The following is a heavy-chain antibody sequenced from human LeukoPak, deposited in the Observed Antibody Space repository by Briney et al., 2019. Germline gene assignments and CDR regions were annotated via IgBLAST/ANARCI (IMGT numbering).Heavy chain of an antibody. Sequence: GGSLRLSCAASGFTFSDYYMSWLRQAPGKGREWVSYISSSGSTIYHADSVKGPFTISRYNAKNSLYLQMIRLRAEDAAVYYCAREGLAAAGSFDYWGQGTLVTVSS. J-gene: IGHJ4*02. CDR2: ISSSGSTI. CDR1: GFTFSDYY. V-gene: IGHV3-11*04. CDR3: AREGLAAAGSFDY. D-gene: IGHD6-13*01.